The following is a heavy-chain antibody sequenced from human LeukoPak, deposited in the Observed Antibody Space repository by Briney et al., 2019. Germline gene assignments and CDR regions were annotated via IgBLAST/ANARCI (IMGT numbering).Heavy chain of an antibody. V-gene: IGHV4-34*01. Sequence: SETLSLTCAVYGGSFSGYYWSWIRQPPGKGLEWIGEINHSGSTNYNPSLKSRVTISVDTSKNQFSLKLSSVTAADTAVYYCAAVGTLLGWFDPWGQGTLVTVSS. J-gene: IGHJ5*02. D-gene: IGHD2-15*01. CDR3: AAVGTLLGWFDP. CDR2: INHSGST. CDR1: GGSFSGYY.